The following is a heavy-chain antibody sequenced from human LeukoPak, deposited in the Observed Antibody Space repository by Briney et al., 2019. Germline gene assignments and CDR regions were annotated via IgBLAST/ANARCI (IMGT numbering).Heavy chain of an antibody. D-gene: IGHD3-10*01. Sequence: SETLSLTCTVSGDSISSGDYYWSWIRQPAGKGLEWIGRISSSGSTNYNPSLKSRVTISVDTSKNQFSLKLSSVTAADTAVYYCARRLRFVGVWFDPWGQGTLVTVSS. CDR2: ISSSGST. J-gene: IGHJ5*02. V-gene: IGHV4-61*02. CDR3: ARRLRFVGVWFDP. CDR1: GDSISSGDYY.